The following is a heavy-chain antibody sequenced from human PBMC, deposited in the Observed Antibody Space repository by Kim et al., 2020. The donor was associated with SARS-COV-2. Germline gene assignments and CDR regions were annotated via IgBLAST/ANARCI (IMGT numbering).Heavy chain of an antibody. CDR2: ISRNGSNI. D-gene: IGHD1-26*01. J-gene: IGHJ6*01. CDR3: AKGNQRLGAYYYCYGMDV. V-gene: IGHV3-21*04. CDR1: GFTFGSYT. Sequence: GGSLRLSCAASGFTFGSYTMHWVRQAPGRGLEWVSAISRNGSNIDYADSVKGRFTFSRDNAKNSLYLQMNSLRAEDTAFYYCAKGNQRLGAYYYCYGMDV.